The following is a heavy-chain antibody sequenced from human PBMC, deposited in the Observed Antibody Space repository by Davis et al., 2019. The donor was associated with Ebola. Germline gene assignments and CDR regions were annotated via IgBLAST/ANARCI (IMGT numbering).Heavy chain of an antibody. J-gene: IGHJ4*02. CDR3: VRAVFHEVLDY. CDR2: VSPSERER. CDR1: GFTFRNYA. Sequence: PGGSLRLSCAASGFTFRNYAMHWVRQAPGKGLEWVAVVSPSERERFYADSVKGRFTISRDNSENTLYLQMSSLTVDDTAVYYCVRAVFHEVLDYWGQGTPVTVSS. V-gene: IGHV3-30*04. D-gene: IGHD3-3*01.